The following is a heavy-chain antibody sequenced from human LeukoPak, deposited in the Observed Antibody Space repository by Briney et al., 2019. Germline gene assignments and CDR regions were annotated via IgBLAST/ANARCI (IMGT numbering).Heavy chain of an antibody. Sequence: SVKVSCKASGYTFTSYGISWVRQAPGQGLEWMGGIIPIFGTANYAQKFQGRVTITTDESTSTAYMELSSLRSEDTAVYYCARGAVDGSGSYYPSDYWGQGTLVTVSS. D-gene: IGHD1-26*01. CDR1: GYTFTSYG. J-gene: IGHJ4*02. V-gene: IGHV1-69*05. CDR2: IIPIFGTA. CDR3: ARGAVDGSGSYYPSDY.